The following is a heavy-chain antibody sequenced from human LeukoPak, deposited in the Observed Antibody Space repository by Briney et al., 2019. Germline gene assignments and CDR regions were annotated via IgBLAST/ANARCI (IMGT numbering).Heavy chain of an antibody. Sequence: ASVKVSCKASGYTFTSYGISWVRQAPGQGLEWMGWISAYNGNTNYAQKLQGRVTMTTDTSTSTAYMELRSLRSDDTAVYYCARVPRPQKIGVVVAATYRDYYGMDVWGQGTTVTVYS. J-gene: IGHJ6*02. CDR3: ARVPRPQKIGVVVAATYRDYYGMDV. V-gene: IGHV1-18*01. CDR2: ISAYNGNT. D-gene: IGHD2-15*01. CDR1: GYTFTSYG.